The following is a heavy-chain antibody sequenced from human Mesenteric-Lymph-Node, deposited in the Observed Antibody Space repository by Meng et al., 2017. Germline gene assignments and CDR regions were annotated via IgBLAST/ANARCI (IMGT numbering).Heavy chain of an antibody. Sequence: GESLKISCAASGFTFDDYTMHWVRQAPGKGLEWVSLISWDGGSTYYADSVKGRFTISRDNSKNSLYLQMNSLRAEDTAVYYCARDLGGYCSGGSCFPIDYWGQGTLVTVSS. CDR2: ISWDGGST. J-gene: IGHJ4*02. CDR3: ARDLGGYCSGGSCFPIDY. CDR1: GFTFDDYT. V-gene: IGHV3-43D*03. D-gene: IGHD2-15*01.